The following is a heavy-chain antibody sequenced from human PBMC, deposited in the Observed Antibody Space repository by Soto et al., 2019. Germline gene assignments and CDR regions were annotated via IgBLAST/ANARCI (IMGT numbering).Heavy chain of an antibody. CDR3: ARVRAAPGSYYFDY. D-gene: IGHD6-13*01. J-gene: IGHJ4*02. V-gene: IGHV1-18*01. CDR1: DYTFTSYG. Sequence: QVQLVQSGAEVKKPGASVKVSCKASDYTFTSYGWVRQAPGQGLEWMGWISGSNGNTNYAQKLQGRVTMTTDTSTSTAYMELRSPRSDDTAVYYCARVRAAPGSYYFDYWGQGTLVTVSS. CDR2: ISGSNGNT.